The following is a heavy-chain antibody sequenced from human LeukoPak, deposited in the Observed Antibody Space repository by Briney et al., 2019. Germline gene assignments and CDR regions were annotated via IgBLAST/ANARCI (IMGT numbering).Heavy chain of an antibody. D-gene: IGHD3-10*01. CDR1: GFTFSSSA. V-gene: IGHV3-23*01. Sequence: SGGSLRLSCAASGFTFSSSAMSWVRQAPGKGLEWVSAISGSGGVTYYRDSMKGRFTVSRDNSKNTLYLQMNSLRAEDTALYYCAKNGSGTSRAFDVWGQGTMVTVSS. CDR3: AKNGSGTSRAFDV. J-gene: IGHJ3*01. CDR2: ISGSGGVT.